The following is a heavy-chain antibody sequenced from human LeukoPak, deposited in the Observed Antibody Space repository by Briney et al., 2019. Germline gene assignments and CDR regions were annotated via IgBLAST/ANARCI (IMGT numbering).Heavy chain of an antibody. CDR3: ARGVIPAARSNWFDP. J-gene: IGHJ5*02. CDR2: IYPGDSDS. V-gene: IGHV5-51*01. CDR1: GYSFTNYW. D-gene: IGHD2-2*01. Sequence: GESLKISCKGSGYSFTNYWIGWVRQMPGKGLEWLGIIYPGDSDSRCSPSFQGQVSISADSSISTAYLQWSSLRASDTAMYYCARGVIPAARSNWFDPWGQGTLVTVSS.